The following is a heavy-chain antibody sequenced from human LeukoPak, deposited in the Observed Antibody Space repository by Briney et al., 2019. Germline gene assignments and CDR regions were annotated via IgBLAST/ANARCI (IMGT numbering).Heavy chain of an antibody. Sequence: GSLRLSCAASGFTFSSYAMSWVRQAPGKGLEWVAVISYDGNNKFYADSVKGRFTISRDNSKNTLYLQMNSLRVEDTAVYYCARDSTDGVIPRELHPPFDYWGQGTLVTVSS. CDR1: GFTFSSYA. CDR2: ISYDGNNK. CDR3: ARDSTDGVIPRELHPPFDY. J-gene: IGHJ4*02. V-gene: IGHV3-30-3*01. D-gene: IGHD1-26*01.